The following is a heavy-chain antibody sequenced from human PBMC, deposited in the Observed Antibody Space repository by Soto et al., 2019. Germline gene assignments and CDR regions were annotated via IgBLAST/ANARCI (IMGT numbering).Heavy chain of an antibody. CDR2: IGASGDIT. Sequence: HPGGSLRLSCAASGFSFTNFAMSWVRQAPGKGLEWVAGIGASGDITWYADSVKGRLSISRDNSKNTLYLQLNSLRFDDTAVYYCAKDDFNDRGDGYFDYWGPGTLVTVSS. J-gene: IGHJ4*02. CDR3: AKDDFNDRGDGYFDY. CDR1: GFSFTNFA. D-gene: IGHD2-21*02. V-gene: IGHV3-23*01.